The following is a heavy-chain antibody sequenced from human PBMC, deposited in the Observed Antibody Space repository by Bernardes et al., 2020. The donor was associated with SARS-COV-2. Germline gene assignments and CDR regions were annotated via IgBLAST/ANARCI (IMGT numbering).Heavy chain of an antibody. D-gene: IGHD3-16*01. CDR3: VKGGLRLGELWGSD. CDR2: IKKDGGDK. CDR1: GFTFDTYS. V-gene: IGHV3-7*05. J-gene: IGHJ4*02. Sequence: GGSLRLSCAGSGFTFDTYSMSWVRQAPGKGLEWVAIIKKDGGDKYYLDSVRGRFTISRDNAKNSLNLQMNSLRDEDTAVYYCVKGGLRLGELWGSDWGQGTLVTVSS.